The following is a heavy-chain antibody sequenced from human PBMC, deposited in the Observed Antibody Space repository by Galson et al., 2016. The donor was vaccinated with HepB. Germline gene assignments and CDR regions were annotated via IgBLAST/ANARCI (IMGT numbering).Heavy chain of an antibody. CDR1: GGSITSNHW. Sequence: SETLSLTCVVSGGSITSNHWWTWVRQPPGKGLEWIGKVFYTGSTDSHPSLKSRVTISLDRSQNQFSLKLTSVTAADTAVYYCAREDYFHHGVDVWGQGTTVTVS. CDR3: AREDYFHHGVDV. CDR2: VFYTGST. J-gene: IGHJ6*02. V-gene: IGHV4-4*02.